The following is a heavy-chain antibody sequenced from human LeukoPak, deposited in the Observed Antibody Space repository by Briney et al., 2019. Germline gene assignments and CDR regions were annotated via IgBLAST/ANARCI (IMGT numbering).Heavy chain of an antibody. CDR2: ISGSGGST. D-gene: IGHD3-16*01. CDR1: GFTFSSYE. Sequence: TGGSLRLSCAASGFTFSSYEMNWVRQAPGKGLEWVSAISGSGGSTYYADSVKGRFTISRDNSKNTLYLQMNSLRGEDTAVYYCTKGDDHDYIWGSYKSYVFAIWGQGTMVTVSS. V-gene: IGHV3-23*01. CDR3: TKGDDHDYIWGSYKSYVFAI. J-gene: IGHJ3*02.